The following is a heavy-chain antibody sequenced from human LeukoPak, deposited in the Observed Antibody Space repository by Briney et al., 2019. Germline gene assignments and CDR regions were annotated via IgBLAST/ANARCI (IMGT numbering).Heavy chain of an antibody. V-gene: IGHV4-31*03. D-gene: IGHD3-16*01. J-gene: IGHJ4*02. CDR2: IYYSGST. CDR3: ARGEGGVSDY. CDR1: GGSISSGGYY. Sequence: SETLSLTCTVSGGSISSGGYYWSWIRQHPGKGLEWIGYIYYSGSTYYNPSLKSRITISVDTSKNQFSLKLTTVTAADTAVYYCARGEGGVSDYWGQGTLVTVSS.